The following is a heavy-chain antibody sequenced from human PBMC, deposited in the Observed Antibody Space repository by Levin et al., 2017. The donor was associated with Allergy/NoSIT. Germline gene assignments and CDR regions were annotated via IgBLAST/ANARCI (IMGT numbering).Heavy chain of an antibody. V-gene: IGHV3-30*18. D-gene: IGHD3-10*01. J-gene: IGHJ4*02. Sequence: GESLKISCAASGFTFSSYGMHWVRQAPGKGLEWVAVISYDGSNKYYADSVKGRFTISRDNSKNTLYLQMNSLRAEDTAVYYCAKFPTEWVGELLYFDYWGQGTLVTVSS. CDR2: ISYDGSNK. CDR1: GFTFSSYG. CDR3: AKFPTEWVGELLYFDY.